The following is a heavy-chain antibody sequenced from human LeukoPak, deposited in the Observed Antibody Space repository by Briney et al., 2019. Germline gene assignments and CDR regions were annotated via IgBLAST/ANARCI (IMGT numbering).Heavy chain of an antibody. Sequence: ASVKVSCKASGYTFTGYYMHWVRQAPGQGLEWMGWINPNSGGTNYAQKFQGRVTMTRDTSISTAYMELSRLRSDDTAVYYCARGAWEAVAGTSRLYYFDYWGQGTLVTVSS. D-gene: IGHD6-19*01. CDR3: ARGAWEAVAGTSRLYYFDY. J-gene: IGHJ4*02. CDR2: INPNSGGT. CDR1: GYTFTGYY. V-gene: IGHV1-2*02.